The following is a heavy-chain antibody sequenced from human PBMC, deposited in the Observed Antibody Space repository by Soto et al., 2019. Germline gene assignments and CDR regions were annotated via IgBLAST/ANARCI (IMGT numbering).Heavy chain of an antibody. Sequence: GGSLRLSCAASGFTFSSYGMHWVRQAPGKGLEWVAVISYDGSNKYYADSVKGRFTISRDNSKNTLYLQMNSLRAEDTAVYYCAKDHGLGFWPYYYMDVWGKGTTVTVSS. D-gene: IGHD3-10*01. J-gene: IGHJ6*03. CDR1: GFTFSSYG. V-gene: IGHV3-30*18. CDR3: AKDHGLGFWPYYYMDV. CDR2: ISYDGSNK.